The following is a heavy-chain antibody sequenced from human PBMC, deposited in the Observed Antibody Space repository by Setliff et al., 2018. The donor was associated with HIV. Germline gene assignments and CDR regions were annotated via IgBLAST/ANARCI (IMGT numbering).Heavy chain of an antibody. J-gene: IGHJ3*02. CDR3: ARTPTAPDAFDI. CDR2: INPNSGGT. CDR1: RYTFTRHY. V-gene: IGHV1-2*02. Sequence: ASVKVSCKASRYTFTRHYLHWVRLAPGQGLEWMGWINPNSGGTNYAQKFQGRVTMTRDTSTSTVYMELSSLRSEDTAVYYCARTPTAPDAFDIWGQGTMVTVSS.